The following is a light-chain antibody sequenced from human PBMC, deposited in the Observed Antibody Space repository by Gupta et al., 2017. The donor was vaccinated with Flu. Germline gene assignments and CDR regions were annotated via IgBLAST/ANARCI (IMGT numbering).Light chain of an antibody. J-gene: IGKJ1*01. CDR2: KAS. V-gene: IGKV1-5*03. CDR3: LQYNSYPWT. Sequence: DIQMTQSPSILSASVGDRVTITCRASESPKSWLAWYQQKPGRAPKPLMFKASSLESGVPSRFSGTAYGTEFTLTISSLQPDDFATYYCLQYNSYPWTFGQGTKVEIK. CDR1: ESPKSW.